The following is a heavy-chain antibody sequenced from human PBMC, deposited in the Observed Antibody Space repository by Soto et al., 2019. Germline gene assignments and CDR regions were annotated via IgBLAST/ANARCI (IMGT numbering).Heavy chain of an antibody. V-gene: IGHV4-31*03. J-gene: IGHJ6*03. CDR1: GGSISSGGYY. D-gene: IGHD3-3*01. Sequence: SETLSLTCTVSGGSISSGGYYWSWIRQHPGKGLEWIGYIYYSGSTYYNPSLKSRVTISVDTSKNQFSLKLSSVTAADTAVYYCARDGRKYYDFWSGYTGSYYMDVWGKGTTVTSP. CDR2: IYYSGST. CDR3: ARDGRKYYDFWSGYTGSYYMDV.